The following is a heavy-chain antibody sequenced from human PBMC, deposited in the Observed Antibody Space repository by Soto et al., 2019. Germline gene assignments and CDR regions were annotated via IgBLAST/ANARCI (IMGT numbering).Heavy chain of an antibody. CDR1: GGSFSGYY. CDR2: INHSGST. Sequence: SETLSLTCAVYGGSFSGYYWSWIRQLPGKGLEWIGEINHSGSTNYNPSLKSRVTISVDTSKNQFSLKLSSVTAADTAVYYCARCVAYDYVWGSYRFSWFDPWGQGTLVTVSS. CDR3: ARCVAYDYVWGSYRFSWFDP. J-gene: IGHJ5*02. D-gene: IGHD3-16*02. V-gene: IGHV4-34*01.